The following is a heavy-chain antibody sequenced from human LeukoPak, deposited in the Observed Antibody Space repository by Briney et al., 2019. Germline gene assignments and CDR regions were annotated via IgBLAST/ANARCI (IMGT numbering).Heavy chain of an antibody. CDR2: INPNRGDT. Sequence: GASVKVSCKSSGYTFIASYIHWVRQAPGHGLEWVGWINPNRGDTKTAHRFQGRVTMTRDTSISTAYMELSRLRSDDTAVYYCASIYGATDFGWFDPWGQGTLVTVSS. D-gene: IGHD3-16*01. CDR1: GYTFIASY. J-gene: IGHJ5*02. V-gene: IGHV1-2*02. CDR3: ASIYGATDFGWFDP.